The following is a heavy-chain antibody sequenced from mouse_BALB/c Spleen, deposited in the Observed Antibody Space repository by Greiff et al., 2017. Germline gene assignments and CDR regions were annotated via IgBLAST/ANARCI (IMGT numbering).Heavy chain of an antibody. CDR2: ISSGGSYT. CDR1: GFTFSSYG. D-gene: IGHD3-1*01. J-gene: IGHJ3*01. CDR3: ARPGGSGGFAY. Sequence: EVKLVESGGDLVKPGGSLKLSCAASGFTFSSYGMSWVRQTPDKRLEWVATISSGGSYTYYPDSVKGRFTISRDNAKNTLYLQMSSLKSEDTAMYYCARPGGSGGFAYWGQGTLVTVSA. V-gene: IGHV5-6*01.